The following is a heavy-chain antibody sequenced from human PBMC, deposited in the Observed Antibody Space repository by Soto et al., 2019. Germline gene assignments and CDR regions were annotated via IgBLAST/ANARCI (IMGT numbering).Heavy chain of an antibody. CDR2: ISSSSSYI. J-gene: IGHJ4*02. CDR1: GFTFSSYS. D-gene: IGHD3-3*01. V-gene: IGHV3-21*01. CDR3: AIIDFWSGYRIKTDY. Sequence: EVQLVESGGGLVKPGGSLRLSCAASGFTFSSYSMNWVRQAPGKGLEWVSTISSSSSYIYYADSVKGRFTISRDNTKNSLYLQMNSLRAEDTAVYYCAIIDFWSGYRIKTDYWGQGTLVTVSS.